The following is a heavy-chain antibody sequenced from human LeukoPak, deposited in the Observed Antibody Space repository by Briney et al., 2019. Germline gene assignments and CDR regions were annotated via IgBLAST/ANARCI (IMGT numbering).Heavy chain of an antibody. Sequence: GESLKISCKGSGYSFTGYWIGWVRQMPGKGLEWMGIIYPGDSDTRYSPSFQGQVTISADKSISTAYLQWSSLKASDTAMYYCARSGVSPQLSGGRGFYYMDVWGKGTTVTISS. V-gene: IGHV5-51*01. CDR1: GYSFTGYW. CDR2: IYPGDSDT. CDR3: ARSGVSPQLSGGRGFYYMDV. D-gene: IGHD2-15*01. J-gene: IGHJ6*03.